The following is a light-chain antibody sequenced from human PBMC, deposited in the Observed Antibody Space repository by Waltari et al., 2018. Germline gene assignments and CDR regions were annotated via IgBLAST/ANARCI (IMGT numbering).Light chain of an antibody. CDR3: ATWDDSLNGVV. Sequence: QSVLTQPPSTSAIPGQRVTISCSGSSSNIGSNHVYWYQQVPGTAPKLLIYRNDERPSGVPDRFACSKSVTSASLAISGLRSEDEADYYCATWDDSLNGVVFGGGTKLTVL. CDR1: SSNIGSNH. CDR2: RND. J-gene: IGLJ2*01. V-gene: IGLV1-47*01.